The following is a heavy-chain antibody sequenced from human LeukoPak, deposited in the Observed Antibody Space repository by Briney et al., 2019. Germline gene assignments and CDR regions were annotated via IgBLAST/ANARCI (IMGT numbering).Heavy chain of an antibody. CDR1: GFTVSGNY. D-gene: IGHD3-22*01. Sequence: PGESLRLSCAASGFTVSGNYMNWVRQAPGKGLEWVSLFYRGDNTYYADSVKGRFTISRDNSKSTLYLQMNSLRAEDTAVYYCAGGYYFDYWGQGTLVTVSS. V-gene: IGHV3-53*01. J-gene: IGHJ4*02. CDR2: FYRGDNT. CDR3: AGGYYFDY.